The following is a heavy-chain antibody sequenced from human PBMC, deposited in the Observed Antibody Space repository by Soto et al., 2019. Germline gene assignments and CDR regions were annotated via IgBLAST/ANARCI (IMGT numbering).Heavy chain of an antibody. CDR3: ARGITMIEAVPGDAPDKYYFDS. V-gene: IGHV4-34*01. Sequence: SETLSLTCAVYGGSFSGHYWSWIRQPPGKGLEWIGEINHSGSTNYNPSLKSRVSISVDTSKNQFSPKVRSVTAADTAVYYCARGITMIEAVPGDAPDKYYFDSWGRGTLVTVSS. CDR2: INHSGST. D-gene: IGHD3-22*01. CDR1: GGSFSGHY. J-gene: IGHJ4*02.